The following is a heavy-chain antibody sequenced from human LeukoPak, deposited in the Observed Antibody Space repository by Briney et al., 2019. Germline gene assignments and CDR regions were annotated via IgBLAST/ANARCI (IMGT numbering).Heavy chain of an antibody. J-gene: IGHJ3*01. CDR2: TYYRSKWYS. Sequence: SQTLSLTCAISGDNVSGNSTAYNWIRQSPSRGLEWLGRTYYRSKWYSDYALSVKSRITVNPDTSKNQLSLQLNSVTPEDTAVYYCARGGQGDGYSADEAFDFWGQGTMVTVSS. CDR3: ARGGQGDGYSADEAFDF. V-gene: IGHV6-1*01. D-gene: IGHD5-24*01. CDR1: GDNVSGNSTA.